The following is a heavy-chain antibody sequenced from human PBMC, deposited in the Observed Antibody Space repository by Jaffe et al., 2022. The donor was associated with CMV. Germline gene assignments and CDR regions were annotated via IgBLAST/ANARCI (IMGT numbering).Heavy chain of an antibody. CDR2: ISSSGSTI. Sequence: EVQLVESGGGLVQPGGSLRLSCAASGFTFSSYEMNWVRQAPGKGLEWVSYISSSGSTIYYADSVKGRFTISRDNAKNSLYLQMNSLRAEDTAVYYCARGGTPLRGGDCLDYWGQGTLVTVSS. V-gene: IGHV3-48*03. D-gene: IGHD2-21*01. CDR3: ARGGTPLRGGDCLDY. J-gene: IGHJ4*02. CDR1: GFTFSSYE.